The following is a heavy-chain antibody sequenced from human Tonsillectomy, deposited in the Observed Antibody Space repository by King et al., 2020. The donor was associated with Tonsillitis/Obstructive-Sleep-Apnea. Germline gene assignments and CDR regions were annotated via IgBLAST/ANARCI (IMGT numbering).Heavy chain of an antibody. Sequence: VQLVESGGGLVKPGGSLRLSCAASGFTFSDYYMSWIRQAPGKGLEWVSYISRSSSYTNYADSVKGRFTISRDNAKNSLYLQMNSLRAEDTAVYYCARDSGRCHFDYWGQGTLVTVSS. D-gene: IGHD1-26*01. V-gene: IGHV3-11*06. CDR2: ISRSSSYT. CDR3: ARDSGRCHFDY. CDR1: GFTFSDYY. J-gene: IGHJ4*02.